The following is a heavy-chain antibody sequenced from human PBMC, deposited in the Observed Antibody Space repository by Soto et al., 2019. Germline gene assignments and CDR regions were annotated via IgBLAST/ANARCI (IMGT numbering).Heavy chain of an antibody. V-gene: IGHV1-69*13. Sequence: SVKVSCKASGGTFSSCAISWVRQAPGQGLEWMGGIIPIFGTANYAQKFQGRVTITADESTSTAYMELSSLRSEDTAVYYCARRGKWELPLKYYYYGMDVWGQGTTVTVSS. D-gene: IGHD1-26*01. J-gene: IGHJ6*02. CDR3: ARRGKWELPLKYYYYGMDV. CDR1: GGTFSSCA. CDR2: IIPIFGTA.